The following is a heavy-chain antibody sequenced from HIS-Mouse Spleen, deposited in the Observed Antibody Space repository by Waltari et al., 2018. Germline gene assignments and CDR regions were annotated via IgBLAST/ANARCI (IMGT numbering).Heavy chain of an antibody. CDR2: ISWNSGSI. CDR1: GFTFDDYA. Sequence: EVQLVESGGGLVQPGRSLRLSCAASGFTFDDYAMHWVRQAPGKGLEWVSGISWNSGSIGYADSVKGRFTISRDNAKNSLYLQMNSLRAEDTALYYCAKGGSYGGYRGFLDYWGQGTLVTVSS. CDR3: AKGGSYGGYRGFLDY. D-gene: IGHD5-12*01. J-gene: IGHJ4*02. V-gene: IGHV3-9*01.